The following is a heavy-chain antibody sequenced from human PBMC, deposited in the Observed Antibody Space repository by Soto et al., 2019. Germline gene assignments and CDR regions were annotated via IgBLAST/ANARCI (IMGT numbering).Heavy chain of an antibody. CDR2: IVPMFGTE. J-gene: IGHJ5*02. Sequence: QVQLVQSGAEVRKPGSSVKVSCMASGDSFSRDAFSWVRQAPGQGLEWMGGIVPMFGTENYAEKFHERVRITAYESTSTCYLEIRSLISEDTAVYYCARAVELATAPVSTWGQGTAVIVSS. CDR3: ARAVELATAPVST. CDR1: GDSFSRDA. V-gene: IGHV1-69*19. D-gene: IGHD5-18*01.